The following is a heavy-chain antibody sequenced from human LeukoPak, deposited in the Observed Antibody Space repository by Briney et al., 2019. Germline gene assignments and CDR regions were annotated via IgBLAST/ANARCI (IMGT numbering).Heavy chain of an antibody. CDR1: GFLFRPYA. D-gene: IGHD1-26*01. CDR3: AKGYPTSLDY. V-gene: IGHV3-23*01. CDR2: ISGSGDST. J-gene: IGHJ4*02. Sequence: GGSLRLSCAASGFLFRPYAMSWVRQAPGKGLEWVSGISGSGDSTYYADSVKGRFTISRDNSKNTLYLQMNSLRAEDTAVYYCAKGYPTSLDYWGQGTLVTVSS.